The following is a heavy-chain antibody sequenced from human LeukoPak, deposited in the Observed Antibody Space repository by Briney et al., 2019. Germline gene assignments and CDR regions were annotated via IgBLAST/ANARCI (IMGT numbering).Heavy chain of an antibody. J-gene: IGHJ4*02. CDR1: GYTFTSFG. CDR3: ARSDYGSGSYYIPPFDY. V-gene: IGHV1-69*05. Sequence: SVNVSCKVSGYTFTSFGINWVRQAPGQGLEWMGGIIPIFGTANYAQKFQGRVTMTRDTSTSTVYMELSSLRSEDTAVYYCARSDYGSGSYYIPPFDYWGQGTLVTVSS. D-gene: IGHD3-10*01. CDR2: IIPIFGTA.